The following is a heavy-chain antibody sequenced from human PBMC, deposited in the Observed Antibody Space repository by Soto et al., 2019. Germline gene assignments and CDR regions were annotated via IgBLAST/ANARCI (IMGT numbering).Heavy chain of an antibody. CDR2: ISAYNGNT. J-gene: IGHJ4*02. CDR3: ARDLSYGPGTY. D-gene: IGHD4-17*01. CDR1: GYTFTSDG. Sequence: ASVKVSXKASGYTFTSDGVSWVRQAPGQGPEWMGWISAYNGNTNYAQKLQGRVTMTTDTSTSTAYMELRSLRSDDTAVYYCARDLSYGPGTYWGQGTLVTVSS. V-gene: IGHV1-18*01.